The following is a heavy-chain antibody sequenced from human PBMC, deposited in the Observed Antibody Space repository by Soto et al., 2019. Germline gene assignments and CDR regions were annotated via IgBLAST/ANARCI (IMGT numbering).Heavy chain of an antibody. J-gene: IGHJ6*02. V-gene: IGHV1-69*13. CDR2: IIPIFGTA. CDR1: GGTFSSYA. Sequence: SVKVSCKASGGTFSSYAISWVRQAPGQGLEWMGGIIPIFGTANYAQKFQGRVTITADESTSTAYMELSSLRSEDTAVYYCAREPKGPTGDYYYYGVDVWGQGTTVTVSS. D-gene: IGHD4-17*01. CDR3: AREPKGPTGDYYYYGVDV.